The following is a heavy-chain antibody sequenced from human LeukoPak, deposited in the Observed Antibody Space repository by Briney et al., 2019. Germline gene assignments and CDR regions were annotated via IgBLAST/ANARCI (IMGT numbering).Heavy chain of an antibody. CDR2: ISNDGGGT. D-gene: IGHD3-22*01. CDR1: GFILNNFG. J-gene: IGHJ5*02. V-gene: IGHV3-23*01. Sequence: PGGSLRLSCTASGFILNNFGLMWVRQAPGKGLEWVSAISNDGGGTTYADFVKGRFTISRDNSKNTLFLQMNSLRAEDTALYYCAKGSSGYFADLWGQGTLVTVSS. CDR3: AKGSSGYFADL.